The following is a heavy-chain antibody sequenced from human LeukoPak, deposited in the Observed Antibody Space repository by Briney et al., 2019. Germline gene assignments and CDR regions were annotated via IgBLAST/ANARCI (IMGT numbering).Heavy chain of an antibody. CDR3: ARHHSGTYSDSFAI. Sequence: AEALKISCRGSGYSFTSYWIGWVRQMPGKGLEWMGIIYPGDSDTKYSPSFQGQVTLSADKSISTAYMQWSSLKASDTAMYYCARHHSGTYSDSFAIWRQGTMVTVSS. CDR1: GYSFTSYW. V-gene: IGHV5-51*01. CDR2: IYPGDSDT. D-gene: IGHD1-26*01. J-gene: IGHJ3*02.